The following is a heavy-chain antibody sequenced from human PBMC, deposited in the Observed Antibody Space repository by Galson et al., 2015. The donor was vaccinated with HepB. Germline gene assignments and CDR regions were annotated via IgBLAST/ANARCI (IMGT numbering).Heavy chain of an antibody. V-gene: IGHV3-7*01. J-gene: IGHJ3*02. Sequence: SLRLSCAASAFTFSNYWMSWVRQAPGKGLEWVANIKQDGGETYYVDSVKGRFTISRDNAKNSLYLQMSSLRTEDTAVYYCARDRGDALEFLADSFDIWGQGTMVTVSS. CDR3: ARDRGDALEFLADSFDI. D-gene: IGHD5-24*01. CDR2: IKQDGGET. CDR1: AFTFSNYW.